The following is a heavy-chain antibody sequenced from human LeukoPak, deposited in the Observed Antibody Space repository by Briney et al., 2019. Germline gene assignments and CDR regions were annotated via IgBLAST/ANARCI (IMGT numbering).Heavy chain of an antibody. J-gene: IGHJ4*02. D-gene: IGHD2-15*01. Sequence: GGSLRLSCAASVLTFSRYAMSWVRQAPGKGLEWVSALGVSVSVYDRSTYSADSVKSRFPITRDNSKNTPYLQMNSLRAADTAVYYCAKDQTFRGSGHYTYFDYWGPGALVTVSS. CDR1: VLTFSRYA. V-gene: IGHV3-23*01. CDR3: AKDQTFRGSGHYTYFDY. CDR2: LGVSVSVYDRST.